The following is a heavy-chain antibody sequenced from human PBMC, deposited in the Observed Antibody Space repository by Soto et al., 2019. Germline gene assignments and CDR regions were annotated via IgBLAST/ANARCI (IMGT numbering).Heavy chain of an antibody. CDR2: ISGSGGST. CDR1: GFTFSSYA. J-gene: IGHJ4*02. Sequence: PGGSLRLSCAASGFTFSSYAMSWVRQAPGKGLEWVSAISGSGGSTYYADSVKGRFTISRDNSKNTLYLQMNSLRAEDTAVYYCAKVFGSGWYNDYFDYWGQGTLVTVSS. D-gene: IGHD6-19*01. CDR3: AKVFGSGWYNDYFDY. V-gene: IGHV3-23*01.